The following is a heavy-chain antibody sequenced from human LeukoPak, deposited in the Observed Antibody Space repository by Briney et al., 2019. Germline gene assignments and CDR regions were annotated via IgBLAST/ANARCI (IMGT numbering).Heavy chain of an antibody. V-gene: IGHV4-34*01. CDR3: ARHVFQDYYDSSGFYYFDY. CDR2: INHSGST. J-gene: IGHJ4*02. CDR1: GGSFSGYY. D-gene: IGHD3-22*01. Sequence: PSETLSLTCAVYGGSFSGYYWSWIRQPPGKGLEWIGEINHSGSTNYNPSLKSRVTISVDTSKNQFSLKLSSVTAADTAVYYCARHVFQDYYDSSGFYYFDYWGQGTLVTVSS.